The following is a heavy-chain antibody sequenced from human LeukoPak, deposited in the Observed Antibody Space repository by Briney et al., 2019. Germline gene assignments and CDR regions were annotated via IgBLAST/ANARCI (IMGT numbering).Heavy chain of an antibody. CDR2: IKQDGSEK. CDR1: GFTFSSYW. CDR3: ARDDTYYDFWSGYYLTSSFDY. Sequence: PGGSLRLSCAASGFTFSSYWMSWVRQAPGKGLEWVANIKQDGSEKYYVDSVKGRFTISRDNVKNSLYLQMNSLRAEDTAVYYCARDDTYYDFWSGYYLTSSFDYWGQGTLVTVSS. D-gene: IGHD3-3*01. V-gene: IGHV3-7*01. J-gene: IGHJ4*02.